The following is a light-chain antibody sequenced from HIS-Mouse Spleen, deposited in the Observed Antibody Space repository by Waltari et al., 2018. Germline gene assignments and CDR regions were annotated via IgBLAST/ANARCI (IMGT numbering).Light chain of an antibody. V-gene: IGLV3-25*03. CDR3: QSADSSGTVV. CDR2: KGG. J-gene: IGLJ2*01. Sequence: SYELTQPPSVSVSPGQTARITCSGDALPKQYAYWYQQKPGQAPVLVIYKGGEGPYGSPARFSGSRSGATVTLTISGVQAEDEADYYCQSADSSGTVVFGGGTKLTVL. CDR1: ALPKQY.